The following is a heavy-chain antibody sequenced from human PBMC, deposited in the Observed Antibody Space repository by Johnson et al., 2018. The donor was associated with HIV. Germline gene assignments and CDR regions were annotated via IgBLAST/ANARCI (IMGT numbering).Heavy chain of an antibody. J-gene: IGHJ3*02. V-gene: IGHV3-49*03. CDR2: IRSKADGGTT. CDR1: GFTFGDYA. CDR3: TRDLSSIVVVPAAAI. D-gene: IGHD2-2*01. Sequence: VQLVESGGGLIQPGGSLRLSCAASGFTFGDYAMSRFRQAPGKGLEWVGFIRSKADGGTTEYAASVKGRFTISRDDSKSIAYLQMNSLKTEDTAVYYCTRDLSSIVVVPAAAIWGQGTMVTVSS.